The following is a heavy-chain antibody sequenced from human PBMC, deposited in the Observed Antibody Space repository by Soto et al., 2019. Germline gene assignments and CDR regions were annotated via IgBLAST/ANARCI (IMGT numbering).Heavy chain of an antibody. D-gene: IGHD5-18*01. CDR2: ISYTGSS. J-gene: IGHJ6*02. CDR1: GGSFSAYY. V-gene: IGHV4-34*02. Sequence: QVQLQQWGAGLLKPSETLSLTCGVYGGSFSAYYWSWIRQPPGKGLEWIGEISYTGSSNYNPSLKRRVTISVDTSKNQFSLQLGSVTAADTAVYYCARGGRGMSTARAGMDVWGQGTTVTVSS. CDR3: ARGGRGMSTARAGMDV.